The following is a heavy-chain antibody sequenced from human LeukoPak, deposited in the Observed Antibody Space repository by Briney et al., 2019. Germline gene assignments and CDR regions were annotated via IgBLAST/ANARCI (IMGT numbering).Heavy chain of an antibody. V-gene: IGHV3-74*01. CDR3: TRDWTARSNAFDI. D-gene: IGHD3/OR15-3a*01. Sequence: PGGSLRLSCAASGFTFSSYAMSWVRQAPGKGLVWVSRINSDGSSTNYADSVKGRFTISRDNAKNTLFLQMNSLRAEDTAVYYCTRDWTARSNAFDIWGQGTMVTVSS. CDR2: INSDGSST. CDR1: GFTFSSYA. J-gene: IGHJ3*02.